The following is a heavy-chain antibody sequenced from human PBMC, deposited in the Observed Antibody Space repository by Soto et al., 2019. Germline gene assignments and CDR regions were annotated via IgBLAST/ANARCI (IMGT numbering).Heavy chain of an antibody. CDR2: ISGSDGST. CDR3: AKEGFNYPFDY. J-gene: IGHJ4*02. D-gene: IGHD1-7*01. Sequence: DVQLWESGGGLVQPGGSLRLSCVASGFSFSSYAMSWVRQAPGKGLEWVSVISGSDGSTYYADFVKGRFTISRDNSKNTLYLQMNGLRAEDTAVYYCAKEGFNYPFDYWGQGTLVTVSS. V-gene: IGHV3-23*01. CDR1: GFSFSSYA.